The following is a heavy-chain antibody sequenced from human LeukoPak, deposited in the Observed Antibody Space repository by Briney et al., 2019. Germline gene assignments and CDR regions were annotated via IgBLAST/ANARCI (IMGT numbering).Heavy chain of an antibody. V-gene: IGHV4-39*01. Sequence: PSETLSLTCTVSGGSISSSSYYWGWIRQPPGKGLEWIGEINHSGSTNYNPSLKSRVTISVDTSKNQFSLKLSSVTAADTAVYYCARHMRYYYGSGSFGYFDYWGQGTLVTVSS. CDR1: GGSISSSSYY. D-gene: IGHD3-10*01. CDR3: ARHMRYYYGSGSFGYFDY. J-gene: IGHJ4*02. CDR2: INHSGST.